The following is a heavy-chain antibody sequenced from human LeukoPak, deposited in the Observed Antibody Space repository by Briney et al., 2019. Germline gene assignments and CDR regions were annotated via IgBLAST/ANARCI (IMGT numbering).Heavy chain of an antibody. CDR1: GFTFSSFW. CDR2: IKQDGSEK. V-gene: IGHV3-7*04. CDR3: ARGGEY. Sequence: GGSLRLSCAASGFTFSSFWMTWVRQTPRKGLEWVANIKQDGSEKFYVDSVKGRFTISRDNAKNSLYLQMNSLRAEDTAVYSCARGGEYWGQGTLVTVSS. J-gene: IGHJ4*02.